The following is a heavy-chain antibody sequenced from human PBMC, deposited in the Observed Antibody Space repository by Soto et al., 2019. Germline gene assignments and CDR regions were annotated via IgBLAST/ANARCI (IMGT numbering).Heavy chain of an antibody. J-gene: IGHJ4*02. CDR2: VRHTGST. V-gene: IGHV4-4*02. D-gene: IGHD2-15*01. CDR3: TRRPYRSASGGIDY. CDR1: GASIASDHW. Sequence: QVQLQESGPGLMKPSETLSLTCAVSGASIASDHWWTWIRQPPGKGLEWIAEVRHTGSTSYSPSLRSRVTISVDKSKNQISLKVSSVTAADTAVYYCTRRPYRSASGGIDYWGQGTLVTVSS.